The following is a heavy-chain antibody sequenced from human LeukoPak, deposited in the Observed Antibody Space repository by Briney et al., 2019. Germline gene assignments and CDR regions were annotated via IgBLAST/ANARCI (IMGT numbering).Heavy chain of an antibody. Sequence: ASVKVSCKASGYTFTSYGISWVRQAPGQGLEWMGWISAHNGNTNYAQKLQGRVTMTTDTSTSTAYMELRSLRSDDTAVYYCARGPYCGGDCYPGFDYWGQGTLVTVSS. CDR1: GYTFTSYG. V-gene: IGHV1-18*04. J-gene: IGHJ4*02. D-gene: IGHD2-21*02. CDR2: ISAHNGNT. CDR3: ARGPYCGGDCYPGFDY.